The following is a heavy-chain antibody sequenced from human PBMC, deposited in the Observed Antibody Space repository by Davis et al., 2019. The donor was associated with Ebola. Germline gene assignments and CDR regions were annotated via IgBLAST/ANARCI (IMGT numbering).Heavy chain of an antibody. CDR3: ASFSALSDY. J-gene: IGHJ4*02. D-gene: IGHD3-3*01. CDR1: GFTFSSYS. CDR2: ISSSSSTI. Sequence: GESLKISCVASGFTFSSYSMNWVRQAPGKGLEWVSYISSSSSTIYYADSVKGRFTISRDNAKNSLYLQMNSLRAEDTAVYYCASFSALSDYWGQGTLVTVSS. V-gene: IGHV3-48*04.